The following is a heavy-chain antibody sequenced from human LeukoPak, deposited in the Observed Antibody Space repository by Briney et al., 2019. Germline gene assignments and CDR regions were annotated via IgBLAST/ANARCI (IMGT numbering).Heavy chain of an antibody. CDR2: INPKSGGT. CDR1: GYTFTGYY. Sequence: ASVKVSCKASGYTFTGYYMHWVRQAPGQGLEWMGWINPKSGGTDYAQNFQGWVTMTRDTSISTDYMELSRLRSDDTAVYDCARIPGSSLAAEYFQHWGQGTLVTVSS. V-gene: IGHV1-2*04. CDR3: ARIPGSSLAAEYFQH. D-gene: IGHD6-6*01. J-gene: IGHJ1*01.